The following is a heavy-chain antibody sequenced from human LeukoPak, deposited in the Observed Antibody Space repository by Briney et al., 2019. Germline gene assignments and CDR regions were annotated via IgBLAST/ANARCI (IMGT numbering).Heavy chain of an antibody. CDR3: ARSSDSSGFYDYFAY. CDR2: IYPGDSDT. V-gene: IGHV5-51*01. J-gene: IGHJ4*02. CDR1: GYSFTSYW. Sequence: GESLKISCEGSGYSFTSYWIGWVRQMPGKGLEWVAIIYPGDSDTIYSPSFQGQVTISADNSISTAYLQWSSLKASDTAMYYCARSSDSSGFYDYFAYWGQGTLVTVSS. D-gene: IGHD3-22*01.